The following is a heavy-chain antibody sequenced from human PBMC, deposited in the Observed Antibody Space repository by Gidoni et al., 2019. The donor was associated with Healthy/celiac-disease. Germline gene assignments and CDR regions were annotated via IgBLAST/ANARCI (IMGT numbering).Heavy chain of an antibody. CDR1: GYTFTGYS. Sequence: QVQLVQSGAEVKKPGASVKVSCKASGYTFTGYSMHWVRQAPGQGLEWMGWINPNSGGTNDAQKFQGWVTMTRDTSISTAYMELSRLRSDDTAVYYCARDKLYCSSTSCYRTYGMDVWGQGTTVTVSS. CDR2: INPNSGGT. D-gene: IGHD2-2*02. V-gene: IGHV1-2*04. J-gene: IGHJ6*02. CDR3: ARDKLYCSSTSCYRTYGMDV.